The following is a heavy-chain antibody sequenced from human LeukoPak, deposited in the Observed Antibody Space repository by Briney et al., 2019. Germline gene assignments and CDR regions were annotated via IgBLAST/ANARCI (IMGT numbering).Heavy chain of an antibody. Sequence: PGGSLRLSCAASGFTFSNSAMSWVRQAPGKGPEWVSTLSGSGITTYYADSVKGRFTISRDNSKNTLYLQMNSLRAEDTAVYYCAKGIYSSGWSYFDYWGHGTLVTVSS. CDR3: AKGIYSSGWSYFDY. V-gene: IGHV3-23*01. CDR2: LSGSGITT. D-gene: IGHD6-19*01. J-gene: IGHJ4*01. CDR1: GFTFSNSA.